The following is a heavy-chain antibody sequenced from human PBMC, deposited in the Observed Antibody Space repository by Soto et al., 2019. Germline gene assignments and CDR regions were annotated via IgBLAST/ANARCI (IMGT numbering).Heavy chain of an antibody. V-gene: IGHV3-66*01. CDR3: ARVPSSSYHYFDY. CDR1: GFTVSSYY. CDR2: IYSAGSA. D-gene: IGHD6-13*01. Sequence: GGSLRLSCAASGFTVSSYYMSWVRQAPGKGLEWVSVIYSAGSADFADSVKGRFTISRDNSKNTLYLQMSSLRAEDTGVYYCARVPSSSYHYFDYWGQGTLVTVSS. J-gene: IGHJ4*02.